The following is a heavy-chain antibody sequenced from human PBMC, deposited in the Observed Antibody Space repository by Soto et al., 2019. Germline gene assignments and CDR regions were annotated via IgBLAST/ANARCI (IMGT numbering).Heavy chain of an antibody. Sequence: QVQLQQWGAGLLKPSETLSLTCAVYGGSFSGYYWSWILQPPGKGLEWIGEINHSGSTNYNPSLKSRVTISVDTSKNQFSLKLSSVTAADTAVYYCARHRGGWYFYWGQGTLVTVSS. D-gene: IGHD6-19*01. CDR2: INHSGST. CDR3: ARHRGGWYFY. V-gene: IGHV4-34*01. J-gene: IGHJ4*02. CDR1: GGSFSGYY.